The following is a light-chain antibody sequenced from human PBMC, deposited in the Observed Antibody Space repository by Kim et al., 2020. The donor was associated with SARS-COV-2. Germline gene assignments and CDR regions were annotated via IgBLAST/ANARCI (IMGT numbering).Light chain of an antibody. CDR1: QGIRNY. CDR3: QKYDNAPHT. V-gene: IGKV1-27*01. Sequence: DILMTQSPSSLSASVGDRVTLTCRASQGIRNYLAWSQQRPGKAPKLLLYEAYSLQSGVPSRFSASGFGTEFTPTISSLQPEDVATYFWQKYDNAPHTFGPGTKVDIK. J-gene: IGKJ3*01. CDR2: EAY.